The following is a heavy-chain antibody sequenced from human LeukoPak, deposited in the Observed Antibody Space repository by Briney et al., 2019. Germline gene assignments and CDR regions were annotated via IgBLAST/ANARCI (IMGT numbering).Heavy chain of an antibody. V-gene: IGHV3-23*01. D-gene: IGHD2-15*01. Sequence: GGSLRLSCAASGFTFSSYAMSWVRQAPGKGLEWVSAISGSGGSTYYADSVKGRFTISRDNSKNTLYLQMISLRAEDTAVYYCAKDLSVSVSSDYWGQGTLVTVSS. CDR1: GFTFSSYA. CDR3: AKDLSVSVSSDY. J-gene: IGHJ4*02. CDR2: ISGSGGST.